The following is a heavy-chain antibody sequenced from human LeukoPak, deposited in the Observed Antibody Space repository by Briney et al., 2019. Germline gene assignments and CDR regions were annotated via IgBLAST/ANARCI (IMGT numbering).Heavy chain of an antibody. D-gene: IGHD3-3*01. CDR3: ARDTPTYYDFWSGYYYLPILDY. CDR2: IWYDGSNK. V-gene: IGHV3-33*01. J-gene: IGHJ4*02. Sequence: TGGSLRLSCAASGFTFSSYGMHWVRQAPGKGLEWVADIWYDGSNKYYADSVKGRFTISRDNSKNTLYLQMNSLRAEDTAVYYCARDTPTYYDFWSGYYYLPILDYWGQGTLVTVSS. CDR1: GFTFSSYG.